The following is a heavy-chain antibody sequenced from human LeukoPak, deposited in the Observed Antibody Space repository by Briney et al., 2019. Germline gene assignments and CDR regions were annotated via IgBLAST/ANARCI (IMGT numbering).Heavy chain of an antibody. J-gene: IGHJ6*03. D-gene: IGHD1-7*01. CDR3: AGRGGTGTRGYYYYYMDV. CDR1: GGTFSSYA. V-gene: IGHV1-69*05. CDR2: IIPIFGTA. Sequence: SVKVSCKASGGTFSSYAISWVRQAPGQGLEWMGGIIPIFGTADYAQKFQGRVTITTDESTSTAYMELSSLRSEDTAVYYCAGRGGTGTRGYYYYYMDVWGKGTTVTVSS.